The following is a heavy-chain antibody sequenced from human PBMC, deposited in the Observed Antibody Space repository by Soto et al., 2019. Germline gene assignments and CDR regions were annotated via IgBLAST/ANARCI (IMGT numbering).Heavy chain of an antibody. CDR3: ARTGWGLRYLDY. CDR2: INHSGST. V-gene: IGHV4-34*01. Sequence: SETLSLTCAVYCGSFSGYYWSWIRQPPGKGLEWIGEINHSGSTNYNPSLKSRVTIPVDTSKNQFSLKLSSVTAADTAVYYCARTGWGLRYLDYWGQGTLVTVSS. CDR1: CGSFSGYY. J-gene: IGHJ4*02. D-gene: IGHD3-9*01.